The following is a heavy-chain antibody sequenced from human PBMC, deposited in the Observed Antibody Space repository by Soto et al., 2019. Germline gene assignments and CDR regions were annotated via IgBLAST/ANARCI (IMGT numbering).Heavy chain of an antibody. Sequence: EVLLLESGGGLVQPGGSLRLSCAASGFTFSNYAMSWVRQAPGKGLEWVSGISGSGGGTDYADSVKGRFTISRDNSMNTLYLQMNSLRAEDTAVYYCAKVGTYDFWSGYDSAFDIWGQGTMVTVSS. CDR1: GFTFSNYA. J-gene: IGHJ3*02. V-gene: IGHV3-23*01. CDR3: AKVGTYDFWSGYDSAFDI. D-gene: IGHD3-3*01. CDR2: ISGSGGGT.